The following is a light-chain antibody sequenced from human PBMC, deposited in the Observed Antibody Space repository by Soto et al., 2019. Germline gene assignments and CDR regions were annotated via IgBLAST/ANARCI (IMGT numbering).Light chain of an antibody. CDR2: AAS. CDR1: QSISSY. CDR3: QQSYSTPRALT. V-gene: IGKV1-39*01. Sequence: DIQMTQSPSSLSASVGDRVTITCRASQSISSYLNWYQQKPGKAPKLLIYAASSLQSGVPSRFSGSGSGTDFTLTISSLQPEDFATYYCQQSYSTPRALTFGGATKVDIK. J-gene: IGKJ4*01.